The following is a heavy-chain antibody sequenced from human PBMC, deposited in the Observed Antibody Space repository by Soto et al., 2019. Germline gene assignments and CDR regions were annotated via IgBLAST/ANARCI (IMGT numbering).Heavy chain of an antibody. Sequence: EVQLLESGGGLVQPGGSLRLSCAASGFDFSAYAMSWVRQAPGKGLEWVSAITGRGDTTDYADSVKGRFTISRDNSKNALHPQMHSMRAEDTALYYCVKDLGTAGASDFWGQGTLVTVSS. CDR2: ITGRGDTT. D-gene: IGHD6-13*01. V-gene: IGHV3-23*01. CDR1: GFDFSAYA. CDR3: VKDLGTAGASDF. J-gene: IGHJ4*02.